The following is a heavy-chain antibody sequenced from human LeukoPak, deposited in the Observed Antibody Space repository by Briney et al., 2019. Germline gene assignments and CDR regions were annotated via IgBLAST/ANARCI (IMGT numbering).Heavy chain of an antibody. V-gene: IGHV1-3*04. CDR3: ARDREYGSGTYYNDQ. CDR2: MNSGNGDT. Sequence: GASVKVSCKASGYTFTSHGIHWMRQAPGQRPEWKGWMNSGNGDTEYSQNLEGRVILSRDTSASTAYMELSSLRSEDTAVYYCARDREYGSGTYYNDQWGQGTLVTVSS. D-gene: IGHD3-10*01. CDR1: GYTFTSHG. J-gene: IGHJ5*02.